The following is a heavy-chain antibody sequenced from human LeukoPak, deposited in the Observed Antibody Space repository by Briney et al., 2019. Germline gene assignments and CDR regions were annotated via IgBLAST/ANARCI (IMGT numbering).Heavy chain of an antibody. J-gene: IGHJ6*03. CDR2: ISGSGDSR. V-gene: IGHV3-23*01. CDR3: ARVRGIAARRDYYYYYMDV. CDR1: GFTFSSYA. D-gene: IGHD6-6*01. Sequence: GGSLRLSCAASGFTFSSYAMSWVRQAPGKGLEWVSGISGSGDSRYYADSVKGRFTISRDNSKNTLYLQMNSLRAEDTAVYYYARVRGIAARRDYYYYYMDVWGKGTTVTVSS.